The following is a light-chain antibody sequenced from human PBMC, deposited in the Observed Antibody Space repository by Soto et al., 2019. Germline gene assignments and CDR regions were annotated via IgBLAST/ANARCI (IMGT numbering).Light chain of an antibody. V-gene: IGLV2-14*01. J-gene: IGLJ1*01. CDR3: CSYTGRSTHV. CDR2: DVS. Sequence: SVLTQPASVSGSPGQSITISCTGTSSDVGGYNFVSWYQQHPGKAPKLIIYDVSNRPSGVSYRFSGSKSGNTASLTISGLQAEDEADYYCCSYTGRSTHVFGHGTKVTVL. CDR1: SSDVGGYNF.